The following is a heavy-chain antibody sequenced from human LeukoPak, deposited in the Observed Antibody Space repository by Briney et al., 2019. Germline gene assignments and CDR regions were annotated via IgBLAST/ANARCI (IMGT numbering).Heavy chain of an antibody. J-gene: IGHJ3*02. V-gene: IGHV3-30*04. CDR2: ISHDGSNK. Sequence: GGSLRLSCVVSAFTFSGYSMHWVRQAPGKGLEWVAFISHDGSNKYCADSLKGRFTISRDSSKNTLFLQMNSLRPEDTAVYYCARVGYDYNWYDAFDIWGQGTMVTVSS. D-gene: IGHD1-1*01. CDR3: ARVGYDYNWYDAFDI. CDR1: AFTFSGYS.